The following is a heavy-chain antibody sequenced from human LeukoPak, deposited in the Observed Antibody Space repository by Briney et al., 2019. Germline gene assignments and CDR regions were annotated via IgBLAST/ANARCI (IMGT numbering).Heavy chain of an antibody. J-gene: IGHJ4*02. CDR1: GGSISSNNYY. CDR2: IYYSGSP. V-gene: IGHV4-39*01. Sequence: PSETLSLTCTVSGGSISSNNYYWGWIRQPPGKGLQWIVSIYYSGSPYYTPSLKSRVTISVETSKNQFSLKLSSVTAADTAVYYCATWRTAKNGFDFWGQGTPVTVSP. CDR3: ATWRTAKNGFDF. D-gene: IGHD2-8*01.